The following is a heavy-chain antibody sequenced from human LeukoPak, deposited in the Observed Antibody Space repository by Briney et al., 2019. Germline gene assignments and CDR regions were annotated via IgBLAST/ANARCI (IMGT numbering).Heavy chain of an antibody. CDR3: ARVAAMSAFDI. CDR2: IYYSGST. J-gene: IGHJ3*02. V-gene: IGHV4-59*01. CDR1: GGSISSYY. D-gene: IGHD2-2*01. Sequence: SETLSLTCTVSGGSISSYYWSWIRQPPGKGLEWIGYIYYSGSTNYNPSLKSRVTISVDTSKNQFSLKLSSVTAADTAVYYCARVAAMSAFDIWGQGTMVTVSS.